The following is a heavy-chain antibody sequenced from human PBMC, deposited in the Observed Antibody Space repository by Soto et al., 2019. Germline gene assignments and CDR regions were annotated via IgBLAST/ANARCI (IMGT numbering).Heavy chain of an antibody. J-gene: IGHJ5*02. CDR3: ARVARYCSGGSCYSFAP. V-gene: IGHV1-8*01. CDR1: GYTFTSYD. D-gene: IGHD2-15*01. Sequence: QVQLVQSGAEVKKPGASVKVSCKASGYTFTSYDINWVRQATGQGLEWMGWMNPNSGNTGYAQKFQGRVTMTRNTSISTAYMELSSLRSEDTAVYYCARVARYCSGGSCYSFAPWGQGTLVTVSS. CDR2: MNPNSGNT.